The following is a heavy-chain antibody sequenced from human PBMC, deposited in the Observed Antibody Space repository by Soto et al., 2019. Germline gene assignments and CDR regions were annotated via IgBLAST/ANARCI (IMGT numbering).Heavy chain of an antibody. CDR2: IKQDGSEK. J-gene: IGHJ6*03. CDR3: ARADGYSSGWSPSYYYYMDV. D-gene: IGHD6-19*01. Sequence: GGSLRLSCAASGFTFSSYWMSWVRQAPGKGLEWVANIKQDGSEKYYVDSVKGRFTISRDNAKNSLYLQMNSLRAEDTAVYYCARADGYSSGWSPSYYYYMDVWGKGTTVTVSS. V-gene: IGHV3-7*01. CDR1: GFTFSSYW.